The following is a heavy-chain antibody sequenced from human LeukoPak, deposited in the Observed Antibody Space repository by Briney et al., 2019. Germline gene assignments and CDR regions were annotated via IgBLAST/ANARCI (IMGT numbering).Heavy chain of an antibody. D-gene: IGHD3-16*01. CDR1: GFTFSSYA. J-gene: IGHJ4*02. CDR3: ARGFEGKKPLDY. V-gene: IGHV3-30*04. CDR2: ISYDGSNK. Sequence: PGGSLRLSCAASGFTFSSYAMHWVRQAPGKGLEWVAVISYDGSNKYYADSVKGRFTISRDNSKNTLYLQMNSLRAEDTAVYYCARGFEGKKPLDYWGQGTLVTVSS.